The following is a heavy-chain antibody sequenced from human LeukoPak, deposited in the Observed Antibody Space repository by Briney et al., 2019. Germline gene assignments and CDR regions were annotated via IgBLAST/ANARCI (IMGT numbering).Heavy chain of an antibody. CDR1: GFTFSIYA. J-gene: IGHJ4*02. Sequence: GRSLRLSCAASGFTFSIYAVHWVRQAPGKGLEWVAFISHDGSNIYYEDSVKSRLTISRDNSKNTLYLQMNSLRAEDTAVYYCAREECSSSSCYTFDHWGQGTLVTVSS. CDR2: ISHDGSNI. D-gene: IGHD2-2*02. CDR3: AREECSSSSCYTFDH. V-gene: IGHV3-30*01.